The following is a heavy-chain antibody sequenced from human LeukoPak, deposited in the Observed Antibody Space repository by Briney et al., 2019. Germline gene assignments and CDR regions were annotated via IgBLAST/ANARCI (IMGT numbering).Heavy chain of an antibody. CDR1: GGTFSSYA. CDR3: SKDLYGMDV. V-gene: IGHV1-69*01. CDR2: IISDFNIT. Sequence: GVSVKVSCKASGGTFSSYAISWVRQAPGQGLEWMGGIISDFNITHYPQKFQGRVTITADDSTSTAYMELSSLRFEDTAVYYCSKDLYGMDVWGKGTTVTVSS. J-gene: IGHJ6*04.